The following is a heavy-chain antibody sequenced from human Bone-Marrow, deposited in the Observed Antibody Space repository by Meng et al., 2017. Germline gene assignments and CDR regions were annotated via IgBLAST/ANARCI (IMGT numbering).Heavy chain of an antibody. CDR1: GGSISSSSYY. J-gene: IGHJ4*02. V-gene: IGHV4-39*07. CDR2: IYYSGST. Sequence: SETLSLTCTVSGGSISSSSYYWGWIRQPPGKGLEWIGSIYYSGSTYYNPSLKSRVTISVDTSKNQFSLKLSSVTAADTAVYYCARRLGYSSGWYVDNWGQGTLVTVSS. CDR3: ARRLGYSSGWYVDN. D-gene: IGHD6-19*01.